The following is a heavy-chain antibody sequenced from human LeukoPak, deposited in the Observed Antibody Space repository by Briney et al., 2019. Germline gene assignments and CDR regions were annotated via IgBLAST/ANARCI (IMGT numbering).Heavy chain of an antibody. V-gene: IGHV4-39*07. D-gene: IGHD2-15*01. CDR3: ARGYCSGGSCYSYYYYNYMDV. J-gene: IGHJ6*03. CDR2: IHYSGST. CDR1: GGSISSSSYY. Sequence: SETLSLTCTVSGGSISSSSYYWGWTRQPPGKGLEWIGSIHYSGSTNYNPSLKSRVTISVDTSKNQFSLKLSSVTAADTAVYYCARGYCSGGSCYSYYYYNYMDVWGKGTTVTVSS.